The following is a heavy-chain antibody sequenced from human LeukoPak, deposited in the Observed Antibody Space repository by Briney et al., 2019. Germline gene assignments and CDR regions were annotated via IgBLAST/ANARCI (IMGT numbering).Heavy chain of an antibody. CDR3: ARDNIWAFDI. J-gene: IGHJ3*02. D-gene: IGHD3-9*01. CDR2: ISYDGSNK. V-gene: IGHV3-30-3*01. Sequence: PGGSLRLSCAASGFTFSSYAMHWVRQAPGKGLEWVAVISYDGSNKYYADSVKGRFTISRDNSKNTLYLQMNSLRGEDTAVYYCARDNIWAFDIWGQGTMVTVSS. CDR1: GFTFSSYA.